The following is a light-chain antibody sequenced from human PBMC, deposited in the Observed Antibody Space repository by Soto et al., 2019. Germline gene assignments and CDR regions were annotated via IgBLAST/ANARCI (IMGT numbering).Light chain of an antibody. CDR3: QSYDATNQV. Sequence: NFMLTQPHSVSASPGKTVIISCTRSSGSIASNYVQWYQQRPGSSPTTVIYEDNQRPSGVPDRFSGSIDSSSNSASLTISGLETEDEADCCCQSYDATNQVFGGGTKLTVL. J-gene: IGLJ3*02. CDR1: SGSIASNY. V-gene: IGLV6-57*01. CDR2: EDN.